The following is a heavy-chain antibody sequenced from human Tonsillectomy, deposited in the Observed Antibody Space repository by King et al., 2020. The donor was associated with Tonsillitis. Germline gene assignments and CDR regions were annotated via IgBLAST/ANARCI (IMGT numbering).Heavy chain of an antibody. CDR1: GFTFANAW. V-gene: IGHV3-15*07. CDR3: TSRPWFDY. J-gene: IGHJ4*02. CDR2: IKTKTDGGTT. Sequence: DVQLVESGGGLVKPGGSLRLSCAASGFTFANAWMNWVRQGPGKGLEWVGRIKTKTDGGTTDYAAPVKGRFTISRDDSKNTLYLQMNSLQIEDTAVYYCTSRPWFDYWGQGTLVTVSS.